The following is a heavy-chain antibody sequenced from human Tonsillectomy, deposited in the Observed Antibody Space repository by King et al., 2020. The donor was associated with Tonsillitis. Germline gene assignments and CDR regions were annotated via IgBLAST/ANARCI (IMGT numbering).Heavy chain of an antibody. CDR2: ISSGGIKI. J-gene: IGHJ3*02. CDR3: ARISTTSSLAFDI. Sequence: VQLVETGGGLVQPGGSLRLSCAASGVTFSSYEMNWVRQAPGRGLEWVSYISSGGIKIYYTDSVKGRLTISRDNAKNSLYLQMNSLRAEYTAVYYGARISTTSSLAFDIWGQGTMVTVSS. CDR1: GVTFSSYE. D-gene: IGHD2-2*01. V-gene: IGHV3-48*03.